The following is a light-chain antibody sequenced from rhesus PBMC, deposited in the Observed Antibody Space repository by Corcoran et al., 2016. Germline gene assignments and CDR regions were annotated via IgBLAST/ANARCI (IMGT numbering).Light chain of an antibody. CDR2: KAS. V-gene: IGKV1-74*01. J-gene: IGKJ2*01. CDR1: DNVNNY. CDR3: QHGYSTPYS. Sequence: DIQMTQSPSPLSSSVGDRVTITCRASDNVNNYLNWYQQKPGKAPKLLIEKASTLQSGVPLRFSGSGSGKDDNFTINSLRPEDVATYYCQHGYSTPYSFSRGPKGE.